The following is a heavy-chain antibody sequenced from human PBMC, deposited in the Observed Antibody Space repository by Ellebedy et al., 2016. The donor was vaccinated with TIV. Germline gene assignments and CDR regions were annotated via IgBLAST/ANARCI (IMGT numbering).Heavy chain of an antibody. V-gene: IGHV2-5*02. D-gene: IGHD3-10*01. Sequence: SGPTLVXPTQTLTLTCTFSGFSLSTSGVGVGWIRQPPGKALEWLALIYWDDDKRYSPSLKSRLTITKDTSKNQVVLIMTNMDPVDTATYYCAHTITMVRGVITYHYYGMDVWGQGTTVTVSS. CDR2: IYWDDDK. J-gene: IGHJ6*02. CDR3: AHTITMVRGVITYHYYGMDV. CDR1: GFSLSTSGVG.